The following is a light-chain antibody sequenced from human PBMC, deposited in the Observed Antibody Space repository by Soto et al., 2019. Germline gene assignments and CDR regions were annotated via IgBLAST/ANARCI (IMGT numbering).Light chain of an antibody. CDR2: KND. CDR3: AVCDDRLHGV. Sequence: QSVVTQPPSVSGTPGQRVTISCSGSSSNIGKYYVYWYQQLPGATPNLLIYKNDQRPSGVPDRFSASTSGTSASLAISGLRSEDDADYYCAVCDDRLHGVFGGGTKLTVL. CDR1: SSNIGKYY. V-gene: IGLV1-47*01. J-gene: IGLJ3*02.